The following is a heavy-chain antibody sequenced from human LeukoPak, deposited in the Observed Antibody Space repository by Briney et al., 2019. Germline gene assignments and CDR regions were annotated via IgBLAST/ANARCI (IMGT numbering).Heavy chain of an antibody. Sequence: GGSLRLSCAASGFTFSSYGMHWVRQAPGKGLEWVAFIRYDGSNKYYADSVKGRFTISRDNSKNTLYLQMNSLRAEDTAVYYCAKGATQIFGVVILDYWGQGTLVTVSS. CDR1: GFTFSSYG. CDR3: AKGATQIFGVVILDY. J-gene: IGHJ4*02. CDR2: IRYDGSNK. V-gene: IGHV3-30*02. D-gene: IGHD3-3*01.